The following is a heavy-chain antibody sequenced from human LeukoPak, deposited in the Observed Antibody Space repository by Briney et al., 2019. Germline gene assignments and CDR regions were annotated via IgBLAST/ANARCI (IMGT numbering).Heavy chain of an antibody. Sequence: SETLSLTCTVSGDSISSSSFYWGWVRRPPGKGLEWIGSIYYSGSTYYNPSLKSRVTMSLDTSKKQFSLRVNSVTAADTAVYYCARKSGSSWPFDYWGQGTLVTVSS. J-gene: IGHJ4*02. CDR2: IYYSGST. D-gene: IGHD6-13*01. CDR3: ARKSGSSWPFDY. CDR1: GDSISSSSFY. V-gene: IGHV4-39*07.